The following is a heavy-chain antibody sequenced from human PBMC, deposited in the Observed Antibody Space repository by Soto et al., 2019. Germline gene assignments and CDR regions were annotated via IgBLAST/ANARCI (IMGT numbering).Heavy chain of an antibody. V-gene: IGHV1-58*01. CDR3: AALDYDYVWGSYRGMDV. D-gene: IGHD3-16*02. CDR1: GVTFTIPA. Sequence: SVNVSCKASGVTFTIPAVQWVRQARGQTLEWIGWIVVGSGNTNYAQKLQERVTITSDMSTSTAYMELSSLRSEDTAVHYCAALDYDYVWGSYRGMDVWGQGTTVTVSS. J-gene: IGHJ6*02. CDR2: IVVGSGNT.